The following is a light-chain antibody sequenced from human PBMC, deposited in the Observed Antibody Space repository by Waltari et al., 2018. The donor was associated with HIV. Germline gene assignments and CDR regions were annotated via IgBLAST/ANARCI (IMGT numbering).Light chain of an antibody. CDR3: SSYGDNIRVL. Sequence: QSALTQPPSASGSLGQSVTISCTGSSSAIGAYDSVSWFQQHPHSAPKLFLYEVTKRPSGVPDRFSGSRSGDTAFLSVSGLQPDDSAAYFCSSYGDNIRVLFGGGTNLTVL. CDR2: EVT. J-gene: IGLJ2*01. V-gene: IGLV2-8*01. CDR1: SSAIGAYDS.